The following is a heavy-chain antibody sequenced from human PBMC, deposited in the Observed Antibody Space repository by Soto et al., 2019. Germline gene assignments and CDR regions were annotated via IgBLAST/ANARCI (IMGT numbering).Heavy chain of an antibody. D-gene: IGHD3-22*01. CDR1: GGTFSSYA. Sequence: SVKVSCKASGGTFSSYAISWVRQAPGQGLEWMGGIIPIFGTANYAQKFQGRVTITADKSTSTAYMELSSLRSDDTAVYYCARDPLWSYYASSGLPSDYWGQGTLVTVSS. CDR3: ARDPLWSYYASSGLPSDY. J-gene: IGHJ4*02. CDR2: IIPIFGTA. V-gene: IGHV1-69*06.